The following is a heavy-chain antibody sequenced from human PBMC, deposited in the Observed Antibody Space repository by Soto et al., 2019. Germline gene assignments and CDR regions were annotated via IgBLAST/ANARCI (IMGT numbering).Heavy chain of an antibody. J-gene: IGHJ4*02. V-gene: IGHV3-48*03. CDR1: GFTFSHFE. D-gene: IGHD2-15*01. CDR2: ITSSGGTT. CDR3: AKAHVFVAPQSGRSFDS. Sequence: GGSLRLSCAASGFTFSHFEMSWVRQAQGKGLEWISYITSSGGTTYYADCVKGRFTISRDNTKNSLYLQMNSLRAEDTAVYYWAKAHVFVAPQSGRSFDSCGQGSSVTVSS.